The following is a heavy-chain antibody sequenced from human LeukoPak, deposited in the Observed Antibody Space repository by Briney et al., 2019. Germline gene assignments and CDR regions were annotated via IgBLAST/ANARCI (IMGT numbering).Heavy chain of an antibody. CDR1: GFTFSSYW. CDR3: AREGTGTLTYYMDV. V-gene: IGHV3-74*01. Sequence: GGSLRLSCAASGFTFSSYWMHWVRQAPGRGLVWVSRINSDGSSTSYADSVKGRFTISRDNAKNTLYLQMNSLRAEDTAVYYCAREGTGTLTYYMDVWGKGTTVTVSS. CDR2: INSDGSST. D-gene: IGHD1-1*01. J-gene: IGHJ6*03.